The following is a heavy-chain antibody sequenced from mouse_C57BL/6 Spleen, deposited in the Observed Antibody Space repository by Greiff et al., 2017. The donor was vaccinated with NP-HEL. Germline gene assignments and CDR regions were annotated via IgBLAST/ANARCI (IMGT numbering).Heavy chain of an antibody. CDR2: ISSGGSYT. D-gene: IGHD2-4*01. J-gene: IGHJ1*03. CDR1: GFTFSSYG. Sequence: EVHLVESGGDLVKPGGSLKLSCAASGFTFSSYGMSWVRQTPDKRLEWVATISSGGSYTYYPDSVKGRFTISRDNAKNTLYLQMRSLKSEDTAMYYCARLGDYDSYWYFDVWGTGTTVTVSS. V-gene: IGHV5-6*01. CDR3: ARLGDYDSYWYFDV.